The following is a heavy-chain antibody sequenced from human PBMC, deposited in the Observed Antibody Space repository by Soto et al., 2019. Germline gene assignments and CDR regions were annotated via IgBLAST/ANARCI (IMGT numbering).Heavy chain of an antibody. V-gene: IGHV1-8*01. CDR3: ARGRGVGHGENFDY. CDR1: GYTFTSYD. CDR2: MNPNSGNT. Sequence: ASVEVSCKASGYTFTSYDINWVRQATGQGLEWMGWMNPNSGNTGYAQKFQGRVTMTRNTSISTAYMELSSLRSEDTAVYYCARGRGVGHGENFDYWGQGTLVTVSS. J-gene: IGHJ4*02. D-gene: IGHD3-10*01.